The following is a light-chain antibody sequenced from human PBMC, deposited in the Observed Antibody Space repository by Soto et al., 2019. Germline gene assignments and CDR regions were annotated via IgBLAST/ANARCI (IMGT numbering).Light chain of an antibody. CDR3: LLFSGDARRV. CDR1: TGAVTSGHF. Sequence: QAVVTQEPSLTVSPGGTVTLTCGSSTGAVTSGHFPHWFQQKPGQAPRTLIYDTSNKHSWTPARFSGSLLGGKAALTLSGAKPDEEAEYYFLLFSGDARRVFGGGTELAAL. J-gene: IGLJ2*01. CDR2: DTS. V-gene: IGLV7-46*01.